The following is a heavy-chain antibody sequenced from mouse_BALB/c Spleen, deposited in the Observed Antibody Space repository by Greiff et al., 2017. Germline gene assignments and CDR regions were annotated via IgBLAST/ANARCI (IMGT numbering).Heavy chain of an antibody. CDR1: GYTFTSYW. CDR2: INPSTGYT. CDR3: ARDGNYAWFAY. D-gene: IGHD2-1*01. J-gene: IGHJ3*01. V-gene: IGHV1-7*01. Sequence: VKLLESGAELAKPGASVKMSCKASGYTFTSYWMHWVKQRPGQGLEWIGYINPSTGYTEYNQKFKDKATLTADKSSSTAYMQLSSLTSEDSAVYYCARDGNYAWFAYWGQGTLVTVSA.